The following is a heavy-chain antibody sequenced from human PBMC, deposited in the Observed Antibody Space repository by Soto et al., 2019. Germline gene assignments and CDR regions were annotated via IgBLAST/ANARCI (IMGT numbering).Heavy chain of an antibody. D-gene: IGHD2-15*01. J-gene: IGHJ4*02. Sequence: YYWMHWIRQPPGKGLEWIGTLYSAESTYYNPSLLSRATISVDTSKNLFSLRLNSVTAADTAMYYCARHACSGGTCYSYFDYWGQGALVTVSS. CDR1: YY. CDR3: ARHACSGGTCYSYFDY. CDR2: LYSAEST. V-gene: IGHV4-39*01.